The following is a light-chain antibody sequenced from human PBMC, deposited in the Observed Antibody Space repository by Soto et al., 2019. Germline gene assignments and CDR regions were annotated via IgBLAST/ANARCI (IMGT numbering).Light chain of an antibody. CDR3: GTWDNILGAV. CDR1: RSNIENNY. CDR2: DNN. Sequence: SVLTQPPSVSAAPGQKVTISCSGSRSNIENNYVSWYQQLPGTAPQLLIYDNNKRASGIPDRFSASKSGTSATLGITALQSGDEADYYCGTWDNILGAVFGGGTKLTVL. J-gene: IGLJ2*01. V-gene: IGLV1-51*01.